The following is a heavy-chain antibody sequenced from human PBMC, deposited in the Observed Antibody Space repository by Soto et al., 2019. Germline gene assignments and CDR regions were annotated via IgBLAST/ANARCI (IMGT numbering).Heavy chain of an antibody. D-gene: IGHD5-12*01. J-gene: IGHJ6*02. CDR3: ARADVDIVATTYYYYYGMDV. Sequence: SVKVSCKASGGTFSSYAISWVRQAPGQGLEWMGGIIPIFGTADYAQKFQGRVTITADESTSTAYMELSSLRSEDTAVYYCARADVDIVATTYYYYYGMDVWGQGTTVTVSS. CDR1: GGTFSSYA. V-gene: IGHV1-69*13. CDR2: IIPIFGTA.